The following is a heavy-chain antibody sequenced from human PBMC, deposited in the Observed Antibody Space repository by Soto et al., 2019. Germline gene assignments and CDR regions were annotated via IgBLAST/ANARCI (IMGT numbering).Heavy chain of an antibody. D-gene: IGHD6-19*01. CDR1: GYTYTRDY. CDR2: INPSGGST. CDR3: ARAGSSGWYGHP. J-gene: IGHJ5*02. V-gene: IGHV1-46*03. Sequence: VSLKVSRKGFGYTYTRDYMHWGLMAPGQGLEWMGIINPSGGSTSYAQKFQGRVTMTRDTSTSTVYMELSSLRSEVTAVYYCARAGSSGWYGHPWGQGTLVTVS.